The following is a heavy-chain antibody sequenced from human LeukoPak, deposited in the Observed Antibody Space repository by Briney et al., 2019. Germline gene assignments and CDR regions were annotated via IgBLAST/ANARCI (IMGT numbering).Heavy chain of an antibody. V-gene: IGHV4-34*01. Sequence: SETLSLTCAVYGGSFSVYYWSWIRQPPGKGLEWIGEINHSGSTNYNPSLKGRVTISVDTSKNQFSLKLSSVTAADTAVYYCARGGGEETNFDYWGQGTLVTVSS. J-gene: IGHJ4*02. D-gene: IGHD2-15*01. CDR1: GGSFSVYY. CDR2: INHSGST. CDR3: ARGGGEETNFDY.